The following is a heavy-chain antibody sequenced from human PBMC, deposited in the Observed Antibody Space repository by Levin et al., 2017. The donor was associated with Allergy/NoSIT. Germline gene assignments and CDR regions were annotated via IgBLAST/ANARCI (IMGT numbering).Heavy chain of an antibody. CDR3: ARQLGNFWSGYNYFDY. Sequence: PVGSLRLSCAASGFTFSSYEMNWVRRAPGKGLEWVSYISSTGNTIYSADSVKGRFTISRDNAKNSLYLHMNSLRAEDTAVYYCARQLGNFWSGYNYFDYWGQGTLVTVSS. CDR1: GFTFSSYE. J-gene: IGHJ4*02. CDR2: ISSTGNTI. D-gene: IGHD3-3*01. V-gene: IGHV3-48*03.